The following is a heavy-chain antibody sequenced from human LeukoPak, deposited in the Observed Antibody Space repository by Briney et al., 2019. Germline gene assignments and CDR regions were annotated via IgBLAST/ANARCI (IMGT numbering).Heavy chain of an antibody. D-gene: IGHD5-12*01. CDR3: ARDKYSGFVFDC. Sequence: PGGSLRLSCAASGFTFSSYEMNWVRQAPGKGLEWVSYISSSDSNTYYADSVKGRFTISRDNAKNSLSLQMNSLRVEDTAVYYCARDKYSGFVFDCWGQGTLVTVSS. J-gene: IGHJ5*01. CDR2: ISSSDSNT. V-gene: IGHV3-48*03. CDR1: GFTFSSYE.